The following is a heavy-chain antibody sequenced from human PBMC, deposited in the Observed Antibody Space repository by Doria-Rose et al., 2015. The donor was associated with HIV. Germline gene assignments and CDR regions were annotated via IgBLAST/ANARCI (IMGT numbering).Heavy chain of an antibody. J-gene: IGHJ4*02. Sequence: QVQLQESGPGLMKPSETLSLTCSVSGDSISTYYWNWIRQPAGNGLAWIVYIYYSGSTNYNSSLKSRVTISVDTSENQFSLKLSSVTAADTAVYYCARGTFYDSSGYYPYFDYWGQGTLVTVSS. V-gene: IGHV4-59*01. CDR3: ARGTFYDSSGYYPYFDY. CDR1: GDSISTYY. D-gene: IGHD3-22*01. CDR2: IYYSGST.